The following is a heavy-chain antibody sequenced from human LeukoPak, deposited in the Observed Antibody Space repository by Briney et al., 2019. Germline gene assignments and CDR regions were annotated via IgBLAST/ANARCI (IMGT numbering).Heavy chain of an antibody. CDR2: ISAYNGNT. D-gene: IGHD6-19*01. CDR3: ARLHLAVAGTGPSDY. V-gene: IGHV1-18*01. CDR1: GGTFSSYA. J-gene: IGHJ4*02. Sequence: ASVKVSCKASGGTFSSYAISWVRQAPGQGLEWMGWISAYNGNTNYAQKLQGRVTMTRNTSISTAYMELSSLRSEDTAVYYCARLHLAVAGTGPSDYWGQGTLVTVSS.